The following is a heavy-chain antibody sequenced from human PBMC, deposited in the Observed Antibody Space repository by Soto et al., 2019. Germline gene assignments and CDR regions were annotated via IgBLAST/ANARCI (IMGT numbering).Heavy chain of an antibody. CDR3: AKDFGDGDYADVDY. CDR2: ISGSGGST. Sequence: EVQLLESGGGFVQPWGSLRLSCAASGFTFSSYAMSWVRQAPGKGLEWDSAISGSGGSTYYADTVKGRFTISRDNSKNKLSLHMNSLRAEDTAGYYCAKDFGDGDYADVDYWGQGTLV. V-gene: IGHV3-23*01. CDR1: GFTFSSYA. J-gene: IGHJ4*02. D-gene: IGHD4-17*01.